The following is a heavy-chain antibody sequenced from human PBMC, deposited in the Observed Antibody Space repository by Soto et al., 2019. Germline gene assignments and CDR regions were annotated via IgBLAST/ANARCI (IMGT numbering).Heavy chain of an antibody. Sequence: GGSLRLSCAASGFTFSSYWMSWVRQAPGKGLEWVANIKQDGSEKYSVDSVKGRFTISRDNAKNSLYLQMNSLRAEDTVVYYCARLLLTWDDQADAFDISGQVTMVTVSS. J-gene: IGHJ3*02. CDR2: IKQDGSEK. V-gene: IGHV3-7*01. CDR3: ARLLLTWDDQADAFDI. D-gene: IGHD3-9*01. CDR1: GFTFSSYW.